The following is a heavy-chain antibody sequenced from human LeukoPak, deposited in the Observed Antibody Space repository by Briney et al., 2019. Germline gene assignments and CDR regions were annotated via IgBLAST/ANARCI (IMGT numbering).Heavy chain of an antibody. D-gene: IGHD6-19*01. V-gene: IGHV1-2*02. J-gene: IGHJ4*02. Sequence: ASVKVSCKASGYTFTGYYMHWVRQAPGQGLEWMGWINPNSGGTNYAQKFQGRVTMTRDTSISTAYMELSRLRSDDTAVYYCARAPGYSSGWETPLADYWGQGTLVTVSS. CDR1: GYTFTGYY. CDR2: INPNSGGT. CDR3: ARAPGYSSGWETPLADY.